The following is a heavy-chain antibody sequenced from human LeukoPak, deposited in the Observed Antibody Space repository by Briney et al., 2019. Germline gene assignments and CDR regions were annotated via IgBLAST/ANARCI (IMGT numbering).Heavy chain of an antibody. CDR2: IVGDGGST. CDR1: GFPFSSYA. Sequence: GGSLRLSCAASGFPFSSYAMSWVRQAPGKGLEWVSSIVGDGGSTYYADSVKGRFTISRDNSNNTLYLQMNNLRAEDTAVYYCAKTHSSSWHPLDFWGQGTLVTASS. V-gene: IGHV3-23*01. J-gene: IGHJ4*02. D-gene: IGHD6-13*01. CDR3: AKTHSSSWHPLDF.